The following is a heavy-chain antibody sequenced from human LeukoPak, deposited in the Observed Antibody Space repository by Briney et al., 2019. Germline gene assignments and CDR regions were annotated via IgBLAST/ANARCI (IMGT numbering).Heavy chain of an antibody. CDR1: EFTLRSYN. J-gene: IGHJ4*02. CDR3: ARDASGSSIGLIDF. V-gene: IGHV3-21*01. Sequence: GGSLRLSCVASEFTLRSYNMHWVRPAPGKGLEWVSYISTSSTYIYYADSVMGRFTISRDNAKNSLYLHMSSLRAEDTAVYYCARDASGSSIGLIDFWGQGTLVTVSS. CDR2: ISTSSTYI. D-gene: IGHD1-26*01.